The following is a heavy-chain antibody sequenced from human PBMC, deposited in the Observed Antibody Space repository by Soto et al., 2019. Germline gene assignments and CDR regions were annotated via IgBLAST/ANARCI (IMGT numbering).Heavy chain of an antibody. D-gene: IGHD3-10*01. CDR2: LYQSGTI. Sequence: PSEPLSLTCAVSGGSIGGARYSWSWIRQPPGGGLERIAYLYQSGTILYNPSLKTRLTISLDMSNPKCSLRLNSVTAADAAVYPCARAPFYSGTGNYNNLRFDHWGKGTQVTVSS. V-gene: IGHV4-30-2*01. J-gene: IGHJ5*02. CDR3: ARAPFYSGTGNYNNLRFDH. CDR1: GGSIGGARYS.